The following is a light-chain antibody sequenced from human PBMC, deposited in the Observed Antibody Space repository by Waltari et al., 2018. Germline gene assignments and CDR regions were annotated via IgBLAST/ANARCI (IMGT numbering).Light chain of an antibody. Sequence: QLVLTQSPSASASLGASVKLTCTLSSGHNSYAIPWHQQQPEKGPRYLMKLNSDGSHNKGDGIPDRFSGSSSGAERYLTISSLQSEDEADYYCQTWDAGIVLFGGGTKLTVL. CDR2: LNSDGSH. CDR3: QTWDAGIVL. J-gene: IGLJ2*01. V-gene: IGLV4-69*01. CDR1: SGHNSYA.